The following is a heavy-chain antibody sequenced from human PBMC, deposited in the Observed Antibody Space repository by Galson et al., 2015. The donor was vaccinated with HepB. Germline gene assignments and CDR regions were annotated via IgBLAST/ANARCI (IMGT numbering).Heavy chain of an antibody. CDR1: GFSLTRSGVG. J-gene: IGHJ4*02. Sequence: PALVKPTQTLTLTCTFSGFSLTRSGVGVGWIRQPPGKALEWLALITGNDDRRFSPSLKSRLSISKDTSRNQVVLTLTHVDPVDTAAYYCAHTFGDTYYYDSSGPPLLHSFDYWGQGTLVRASS. CDR2: ITGNDDR. D-gene: IGHD3-22*01. CDR3: AHTFGDTYYYDSSGPPLLHSFDY. V-gene: IGHV2-5*01.